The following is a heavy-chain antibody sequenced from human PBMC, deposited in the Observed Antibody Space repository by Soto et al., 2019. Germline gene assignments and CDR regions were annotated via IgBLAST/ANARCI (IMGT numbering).Heavy chain of an antibody. CDR3: ARVPIVAANSGMEV. Sequence: VQLVQSGAEVKKPGSSVKVSCKASGGTFTSDTISWLRQAPGQGLEWMGRIIPMLGKEDYAQKFQGRVTITADKATSTVNMELRSLRSEDTAVYYCARVPIVAANSGMEVWGQGTTVTVSS. CDR2: IIPMLGKE. D-gene: IGHD2-15*01. CDR1: GGTFTSDT. V-gene: IGHV1-69*08. J-gene: IGHJ6*02.